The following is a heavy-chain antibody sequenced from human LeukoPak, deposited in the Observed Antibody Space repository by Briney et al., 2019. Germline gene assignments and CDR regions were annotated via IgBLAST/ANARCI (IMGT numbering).Heavy chain of an antibody. V-gene: IGHV3-43D*03. J-gene: IGHJ4*02. D-gene: IGHD6-13*01. Sequence: GGSLRLSCAASGFTFDDYAMHWVRQAPGKGLEWVSLISWDGGSTYYADSVKGRFTISRDNSKNSPYLQMNSLRAEDTALYYCAKDIAAAGTGYYFDYWGQGTLVTVSS. CDR3: AKDIAAAGTGYYFDY. CDR1: GFTFDDYA. CDR2: ISWDGGST.